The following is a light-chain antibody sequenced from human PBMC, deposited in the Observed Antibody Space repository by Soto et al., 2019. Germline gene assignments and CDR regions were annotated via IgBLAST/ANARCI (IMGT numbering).Light chain of an antibody. Sequence: QSALTQPASVSGSPGQSITISCTGTSSDVGRYNLVSWYQQKPGKAPKVLIYEATKRPSGAANRFSGSKSGNTASLTISGLQAEDEADYYCCSYAGRSTFVFGTGTKLTVL. CDR1: SSDVGRYNL. V-gene: IGLV2-23*01. CDR3: CSYAGRSTFV. J-gene: IGLJ1*01. CDR2: EAT.